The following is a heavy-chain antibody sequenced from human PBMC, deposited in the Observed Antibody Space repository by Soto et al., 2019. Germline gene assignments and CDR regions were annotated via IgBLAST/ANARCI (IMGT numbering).Heavy chain of an antibody. CDR1: GFTFSTHA. J-gene: IGHJ4*02. CDR3: ARDQTGITTAGGGRIDH. D-gene: IGHD6-13*01. Sequence: QVQLVESGGGVVQPGRSLRLSCAASGFTFSTHAMHWVRQAPGKGLECVAIVSFDGSNKYYADSVKGRFTSSRDNSKNSLYLQMSGLTPEDTAVYDCARDQTGITTAGGGRIDHWGQGTLVTVSS. CDR2: VSFDGSNK. V-gene: IGHV3-30-3*01.